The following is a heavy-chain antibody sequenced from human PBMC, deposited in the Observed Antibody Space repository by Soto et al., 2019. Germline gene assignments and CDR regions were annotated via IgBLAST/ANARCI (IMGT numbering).Heavy chain of an antibody. CDR3: ERHDRVRWYIDY. D-gene: IGHD4-17*01. CDR1: GGSVSSNSYS. J-gene: IGHJ4*02. V-gene: IGHV4-39*01. Sequence: PSETLSLTCTVLGGSVSSNSYSWGWLRQSPGKGVEWVGTIYCTENPYYHPHLLSRLTISVDTSLIEFSPRLRAVAGAGRAVCYCERHDRVRWYIDYWGQGTLVTVSS. CDR2: IYCTENP.